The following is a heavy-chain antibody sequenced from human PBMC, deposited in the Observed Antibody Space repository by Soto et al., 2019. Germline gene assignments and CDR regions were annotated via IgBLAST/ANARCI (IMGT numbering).Heavy chain of an antibody. CDR2: IYPGDSDT. J-gene: IGHJ6*02. CDR3: ARSLGPSQLLWFGGRSKISYYGTGV. V-gene: IGHV5-51*01. CDR1: GYSFTSYW. Sequence: PGESLKISCKGSGYSFTSYWIGWVRQMPGKGLEWMGIIYPGDSDTRYSPSFQGQVTISADKSISTAYLQWSSLKASDTAMYYCARSLGPSQLLWFGGRSKISYYGTGVWDQGNTVTVFS. D-gene: IGHD3-10*01.